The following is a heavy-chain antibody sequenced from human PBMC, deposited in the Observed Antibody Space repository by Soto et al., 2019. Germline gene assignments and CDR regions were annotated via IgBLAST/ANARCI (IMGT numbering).Heavy chain of an antibody. CDR1: GFTFSGSA. CDR2: IRSKANSYAT. J-gene: IGHJ6*02. CDR3: TRHPGTDHYYYYGMDV. Sequence: GGSLRLSCAASGFTFSGSAMHWVRQASGKGLEWVGRIRSKANSYATAYAASVKGRFTISRDDSKNTAYLQMNSLKTEDTAVYYCTRHPGTDHYYYYGMDVWGQGTTVTVSS. V-gene: IGHV3-73*01.